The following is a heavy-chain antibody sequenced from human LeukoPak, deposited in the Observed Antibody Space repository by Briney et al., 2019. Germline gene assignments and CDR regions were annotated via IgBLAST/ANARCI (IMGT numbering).Heavy chain of an antibody. CDR2: IWYDGSNK. CDR3: ARAYSSSWYVCDY. CDR1: GFTFSSYG. V-gene: IGHV3-33*01. J-gene: IGHJ4*02. D-gene: IGHD6-13*01. Sequence: GGSLRLSCAASGFTFSSYGMHWVRQAPGKGLEWVAVIWYDGSNKYYADPVKGRFTISRDNSKNTLYLQMNSLRAEDTAVYYCARAYSSSWYVCDYWGQGTLVTVSS.